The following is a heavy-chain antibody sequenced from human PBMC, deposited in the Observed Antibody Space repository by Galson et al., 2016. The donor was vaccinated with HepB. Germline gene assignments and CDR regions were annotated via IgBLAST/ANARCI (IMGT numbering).Heavy chain of an antibody. CDR3: ETDPPDGDGLLEY. V-gene: IGHV3-30*04. Sequence: SLRLSCAASGITFSSYAMHWVRQAPGKGLGWVTGISNHGRDTFYADSVKGRFTISRDNSKNTLCLQMNSLRPEDTAVYYCETDPPDGDGLLEYWGQGTLVTVSS. D-gene: IGHD4-17*01. CDR1: GITFSSYA. J-gene: IGHJ4*02. CDR2: ISNHGRDT.